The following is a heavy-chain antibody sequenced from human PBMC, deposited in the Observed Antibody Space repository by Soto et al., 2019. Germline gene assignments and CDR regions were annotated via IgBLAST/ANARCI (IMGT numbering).Heavy chain of an antibody. CDR1: GYTFTGYY. CDR2: INPNSGGT. D-gene: IGHD2-2*01. CDR3: ARDPIDIVVVPAAHYYGMDV. V-gene: IGHV1-2*04. J-gene: IGHJ6*02. Sequence: QVQLVQSGAEVKKPGASVKVSCKASGYTFTGYYMRWVRQAPGQGLEWMGWINPNSGGTNYAQKFQGWVTMTRDTSISTAYMELSRLRSDDTAVYYCARDPIDIVVVPAAHYYGMDVWGQGTTVTVSS.